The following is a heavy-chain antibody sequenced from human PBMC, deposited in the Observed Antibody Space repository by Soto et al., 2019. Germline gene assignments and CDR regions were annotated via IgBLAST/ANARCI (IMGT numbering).Heavy chain of an antibody. J-gene: IGHJ4*02. CDR1: GYTFTSYT. V-gene: IGHV1-3*01. D-gene: IGHD3-10*01. CDR3: ARGGGWVGEASFDT. Sequence: QVQLEQSGAEVKKPGASVKVSCQTSGYTFTSYTLHWVRQAPGQGLEWLGWINAGNGREKYSQRCEDRVSLSTDRPTSTALMEIRDLRPEDTAVYYCARGGGWVGEASFDTWGQGTLVIVSS. CDR2: INAGNGRE.